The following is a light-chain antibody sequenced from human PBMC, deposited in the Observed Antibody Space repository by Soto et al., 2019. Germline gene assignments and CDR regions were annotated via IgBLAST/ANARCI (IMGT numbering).Light chain of an antibody. CDR3: QTWGTGIVV. Sequence: QLVLTQSPSASASLGASVKLTCTLSSGHSSDAIAWHQQQPEKGPRFLMNLNSDGSHTKGDGIPDRFSGSSSGAERYLTISSLQSEDAADYYCQTWGTGIVVFGGGTKVTVL. V-gene: IGLV4-69*01. CDR2: LNSDGSH. CDR1: SGHSSDA. J-gene: IGLJ2*01.